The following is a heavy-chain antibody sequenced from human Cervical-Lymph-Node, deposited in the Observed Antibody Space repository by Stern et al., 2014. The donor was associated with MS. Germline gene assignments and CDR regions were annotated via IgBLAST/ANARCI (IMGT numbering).Heavy chain of an antibody. Sequence: QLVQSGAEVKKPGSSVKVSCKASGGTFSSYAINWVRQAPGQGLEWMGKITPFFGITNSAQKFQGRVTITADESTSTAYMELSSLRSEDTAVYYCAREGIAVSEPLDYWGQGTLVTVSS. CDR2: ITPFFGIT. J-gene: IGHJ4*02. V-gene: IGHV1-69*18. CDR3: AREGIAVSEPLDY. D-gene: IGHD6-19*01. CDR1: GGTFSSYA.